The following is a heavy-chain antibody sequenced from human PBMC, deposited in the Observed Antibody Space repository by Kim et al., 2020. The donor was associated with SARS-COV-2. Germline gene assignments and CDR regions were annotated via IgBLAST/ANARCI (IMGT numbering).Heavy chain of an antibody. J-gene: IGHJ6*02. V-gene: IGHV3-23*01. D-gene: IGHD3-10*01. Sequence: GSLRLSCAASGFTFSSYAMSWVRQAPGKGLEWVSAISGSGGSTYYADSVKGRFTISRDNSKNTLYLQMNSLRAEDTAVYYCAKVRVSSWSPAYYYYYGMDVWGQGTTVTVSS. CDR1: GFTFSSYA. CDR3: AKVRVSSWSPAYYYYYGMDV. CDR2: ISGSGGST.